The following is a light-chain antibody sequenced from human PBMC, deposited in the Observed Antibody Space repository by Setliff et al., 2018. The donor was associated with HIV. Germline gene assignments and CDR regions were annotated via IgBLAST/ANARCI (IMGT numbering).Light chain of an antibody. CDR3: AAWDDSLSGHVV. V-gene: IGLV1-47*01. J-gene: IGLJ2*01. Sequence: QSVLAQPPSASGTPGQRVTISCSGSSSNIGSNYVYWYQQLPGTAPKLLIYRNNQRPSGVPDRFSGSKSGTSASLAISGLRSEDEAAYYCAAWDDSLSGHVVFGEGTEVTVL. CDR1: SSNIGSNY. CDR2: RNN.